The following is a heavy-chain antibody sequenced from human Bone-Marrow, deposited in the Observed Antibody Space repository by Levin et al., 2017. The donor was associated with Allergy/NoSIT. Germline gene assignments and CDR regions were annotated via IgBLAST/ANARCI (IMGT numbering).Heavy chain of an antibody. CDR1: GGSVSSSDYF. V-gene: IGHV4-31*03. CDR2: IHYTGTK. CDR3: LSDGRRSPYYGMDV. J-gene: IGHJ6*02. Sequence: PSETLSLTCTVSGGSVSSSDYFWSWARHHPGTGLEWIGYIHYTGTKYYNPSFQSRISISVDTSKDQFSLRLNSVTAADTAVYYGLSDGRRSPYYGMDVWGQGTTVTVAS. D-gene: IGHD3-16*01.